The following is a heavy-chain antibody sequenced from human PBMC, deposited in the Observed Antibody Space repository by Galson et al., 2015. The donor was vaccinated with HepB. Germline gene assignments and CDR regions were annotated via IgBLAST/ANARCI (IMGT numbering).Heavy chain of an antibody. V-gene: IGHV3-13*01. CDR1: GFTFSSYD. CDR2: IGIAGDT. Sequence: SLRLSCAASGFTFSSYDMHWVRQATGKGLEWVSGIGIAGDTYYPDSVRGRFTISRENAKNSLYLQMNSLRAGDTAVYYGARQAVAGSDSAFDIWGQGTMVTVSS. CDR3: ARQAVAGSDSAFDI. D-gene: IGHD6-19*01. J-gene: IGHJ3*02.